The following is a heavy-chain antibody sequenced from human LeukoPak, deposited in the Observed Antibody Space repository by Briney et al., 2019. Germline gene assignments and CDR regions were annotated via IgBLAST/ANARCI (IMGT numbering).Heavy chain of an antibody. V-gene: IGHV4-4*09. CDR1: GGSISSNY. J-gene: IGHJ6*03. CDR2: IYTSGST. D-gene: IGHD6-13*01. CDR3: ARGYVATGYYYYYYMDV. Sequence: KASETLSLTCAVSGGSISSNYWSWIRQPPGKGLEWIGYIYTSGSTNYNPSLKSRVTISVDTSKNQFSLRLRSVTAADTAVYYGARGYVATGYYYYYYMDVWGKGTTVTVSS.